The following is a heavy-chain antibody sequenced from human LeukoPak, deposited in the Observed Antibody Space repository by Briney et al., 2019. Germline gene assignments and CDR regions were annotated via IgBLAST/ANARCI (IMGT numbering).Heavy chain of an antibody. Sequence: ASVKVSCKASGYTFTSYDINWVRQAPGQGLEWMGWINTNSGGTNYAQKFQGRVTMTRDTSISTAYMELSRLRSDDTAVYYCAAPDYDFWSGYYTYWGQGTLVTVSS. V-gene: IGHV1-2*02. J-gene: IGHJ4*02. CDR3: AAPDYDFWSGYYTY. CDR2: INTNSGGT. CDR1: GYTFTSYD. D-gene: IGHD3-3*01.